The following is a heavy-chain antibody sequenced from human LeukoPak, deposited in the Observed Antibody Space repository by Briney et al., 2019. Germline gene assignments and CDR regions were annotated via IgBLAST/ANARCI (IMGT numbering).Heavy chain of an antibody. J-gene: IGHJ3*02. V-gene: IGHV1-2*02. CDR2: INTNSGGT. CDR3: ARVLGRYDSSGYYGDAFDI. CDR1: GYTFTGYY. Sequence: ASVKVSCKASGYTFTGYYMHWVRQAPGQGLEWMGWINTNSGGTNYAQKFQGRVTMTRDTSISTAYMELSRLRSDDTAVYYCARVLGRYDSSGYYGDAFDIWGQGTMVTVSS. D-gene: IGHD3-22*01.